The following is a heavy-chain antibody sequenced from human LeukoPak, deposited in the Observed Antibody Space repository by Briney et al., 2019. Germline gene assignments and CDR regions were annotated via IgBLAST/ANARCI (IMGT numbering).Heavy chain of an antibody. CDR3: AGMTWQQLHSWFDP. D-gene: IGHD6-13*01. Sequence: SETLSLTCTVSGDSINTHYYCWAWLRPPPGKGLEWIESDFPGGTTYYIPSLKSRVTISMDGSNNQFSLKVTSVTAADTAIFYCAGMTWQQLHSWFDPWGQGVLVTVSS. J-gene: IGHJ5*02. CDR1: GDSINTHYYC. CDR2: DFPGGTT. V-gene: IGHV4-39*01.